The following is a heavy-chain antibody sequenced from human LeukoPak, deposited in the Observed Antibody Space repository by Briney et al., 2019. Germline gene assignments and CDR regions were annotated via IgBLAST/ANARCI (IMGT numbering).Heavy chain of an antibody. CDR2: INPNSRST. V-gene: IGHV1-46*01. CDR3: ARPGLGYSYGYPYH. Sequence: ASVKVSCKASGYTFITYYMHWVRQAPGRGLEWMGIINPNSRSTLYAQEFQGRVTMTSDTSTSTVYMELSSLRSEDTAVYYCARPGLGYSYGYPYHWGQGTLVTVSS. D-gene: IGHD5-18*01. J-gene: IGHJ5*02. CDR1: GYTFITYY.